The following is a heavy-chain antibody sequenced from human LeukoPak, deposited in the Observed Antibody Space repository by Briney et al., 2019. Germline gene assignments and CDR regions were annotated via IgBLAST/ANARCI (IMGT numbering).Heavy chain of an antibody. CDR2: IYYSGST. D-gene: IGHD6-13*01. CDR1: GGSISSSSYY. V-gene: IGHV4-39*07. Sequence: PSETLSLTCTVSGGSISSSSYYWGWIRQPPGTGLEWIGSIYYSGSTYYNPSLKSRVTISVDTSKNQFSLKLSSVTAADTAVYYCARERYSSSWQDYFDYWGQGTLVTVSS. CDR3: ARERYSSSWQDYFDY. J-gene: IGHJ4*02.